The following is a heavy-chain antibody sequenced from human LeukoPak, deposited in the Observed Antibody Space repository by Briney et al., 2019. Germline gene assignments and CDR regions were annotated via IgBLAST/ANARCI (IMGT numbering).Heavy chain of an antibody. CDR3: ARVVNYRGDDY. J-gene: IGHJ4*02. Sequence: PSETLSLTRGVYGGSFSGYYWSWIRQPPGKGLEWIGEINHSGSTNYNPSLRSRVTISVNTSKNQFSLKLSSVTAADTAVYYCARVVNYRGDDYWGQGTLVTVSS. D-gene: IGHD1-7*01. V-gene: IGHV4-34*01. CDR1: GGSFSGYY. CDR2: INHSGST.